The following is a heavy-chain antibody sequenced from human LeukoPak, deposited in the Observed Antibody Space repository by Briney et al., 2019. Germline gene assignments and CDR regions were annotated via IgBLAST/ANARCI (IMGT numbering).Heavy chain of an antibody. CDR3: ARRRLDYYDSSGYFPEGPIFDY. CDR2: MNPNSGNT. CDR1: GYTFTSYD. D-gene: IGHD3-22*01. V-gene: IGHV1-8*01. J-gene: IGHJ4*02. Sequence: ASVKVSCKASGYTFTSYDINWVRPATGQGLEWMGWMNPNSGNTGYAQKFQGRVTMTRNTSISTAYMELSSLRSEDTAVYYCARRRLDYYDSSGYFPEGPIFDYWGQGTLVTVSS.